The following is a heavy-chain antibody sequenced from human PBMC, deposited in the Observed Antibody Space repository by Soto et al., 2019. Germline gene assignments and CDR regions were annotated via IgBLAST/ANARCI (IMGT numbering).Heavy chain of an antibody. Sequence: VRQAPGQGLEWMGWINPDNGNTKSSQKFQDRVIITRDTSASTAYMDLSSLRSEDTAVYYCARGIATGQLDPWGQGTLVTVSS. CDR2: INPDNGNT. CDR3: ARGIATGQLDP. V-gene: IGHV1-3*01. J-gene: IGHJ5*02. D-gene: IGHD2-15*01.